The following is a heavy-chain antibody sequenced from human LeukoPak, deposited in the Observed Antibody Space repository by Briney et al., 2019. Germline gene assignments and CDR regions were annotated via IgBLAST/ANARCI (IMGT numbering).Heavy chain of an antibody. Sequence: PGGSLRLSCAASGFTVNRNYMSWVRQAPGKGLEWVSVIYSGGVTHYADSVKGRFTISRDNSKNTLYLQMNSLRADDTAVYYCAGSSAYYPDAFDIWGQGTMVSVSS. J-gene: IGHJ3*02. V-gene: IGHV3-53*01. CDR2: IYSGGVT. D-gene: IGHD3-22*01. CDR3: AGSSAYYPDAFDI. CDR1: GFTVNRNY.